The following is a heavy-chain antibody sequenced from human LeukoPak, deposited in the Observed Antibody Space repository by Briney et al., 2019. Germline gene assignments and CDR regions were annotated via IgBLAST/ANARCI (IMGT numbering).Heavy chain of an antibody. CDR3: ARPRGGNHYFDY. V-gene: IGHV1-46*01. Sequence: ASVKVSCKASGYTFTSYYMHWVRQPPGQGLEWMGIINPSGGSTSYAQKFQGRVTMTRDTSTSTVYMELSSLRSEDTAVYYCARPRGGNHYFDYWGQGTLVTVSS. CDR1: GYTFTSYY. D-gene: IGHD4-23*01. CDR2: INPSGGST. J-gene: IGHJ4*02.